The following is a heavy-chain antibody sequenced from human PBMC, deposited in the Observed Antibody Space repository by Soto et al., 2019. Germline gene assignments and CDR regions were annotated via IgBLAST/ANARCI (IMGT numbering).Heavy chain of an antibody. V-gene: IGHV1-69*13. J-gene: IGHJ6*02. CDR3: ARENSIASLSYYYGMEV. Sequence: ASVKVSCKASGGTFTGNPISWVRQAPGRGLEWMGGIIPMFGTTNYAQKFQGRVTITADESTTAAYMELNSLRSEDTAVYYCARENSIASLSYYYGMEVWGQGTTVTVSS. CDR2: IIPMFGTT. CDR1: GGTFTGNP. D-gene: IGHD6-6*01.